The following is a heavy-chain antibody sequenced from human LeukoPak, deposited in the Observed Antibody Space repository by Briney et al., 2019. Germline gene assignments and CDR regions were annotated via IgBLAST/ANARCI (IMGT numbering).Heavy chain of an antibody. J-gene: IGHJ1*01. D-gene: IGHD2-2*01. CDR2: ITDGGRT. CDR3: VSRTRVAMPMPLDLISDV. CDR1: GDSFSGHY. V-gene: IGHV4-34*01. Sequence: PSETLSLTCAVYGDSFSGHYWSWIRQPPGKGLEWIGEITDGGRTSYSPSLKSRATISIVPSQSQFSLQLDSVTAADTAIYYCVSRTRVAMPMPLDLISDVWGKGTLVNFS.